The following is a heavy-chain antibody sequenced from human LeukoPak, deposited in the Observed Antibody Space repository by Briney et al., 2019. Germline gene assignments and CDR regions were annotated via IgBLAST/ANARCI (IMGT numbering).Heavy chain of an antibody. J-gene: IGHJ4*02. Sequence: KPGGSLRLSCAASGFTFSNAWMSWVRQAPGKGLEWVGRIKSKTDGGTTDYAAPVKGRFTISRDNSKNTLYLQMNSLKTEDTAVYYCTTYALGFGGSDYWGQGTLVTVSS. CDR2: IKSKTDGGTT. V-gene: IGHV3-15*01. D-gene: IGHD3-10*01. CDR1: GFTFSNAW. CDR3: TTYALGFGGSDY.